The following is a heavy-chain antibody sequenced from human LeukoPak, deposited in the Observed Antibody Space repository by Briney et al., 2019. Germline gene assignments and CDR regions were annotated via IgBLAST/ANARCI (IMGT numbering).Heavy chain of an antibody. CDR2: INHSGST. CDR1: GGSISSGGYS. D-gene: IGHD6-19*01. Sequence: SETLSLTCAVSGGSISSGGYSWSWIRQPPGKGLEWIGEINHSGSTNYNPSLKSRVTISVDTSKNQFSLKLSSVTAADTAVYYCARGRGGWYRLYAFDIWGQGTMVTVSS. CDR3: ARGRGGWYRLYAFDI. V-gene: IGHV4-30-2*01. J-gene: IGHJ3*02.